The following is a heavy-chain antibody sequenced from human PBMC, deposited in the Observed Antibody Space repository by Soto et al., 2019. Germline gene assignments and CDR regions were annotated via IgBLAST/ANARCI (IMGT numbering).Heavy chain of an antibody. CDR3: ANEGGYSSGATPFDY. V-gene: IGHV3-23*01. CDR2: ISGSGGST. CDR1: GFTFSSYA. Sequence: EVQLLESGGGLVQPGGSLRLSCAASGFTFSSYAMSWVRQAPGKGLEWVSAISGSGGSTYYADSVKGRFTISRDNSKNTLYLQMNSLRAEDRAVYYCANEGGYSSGATPFDYGGQGTLVTVSS. D-gene: IGHD6-19*01. J-gene: IGHJ4*02.